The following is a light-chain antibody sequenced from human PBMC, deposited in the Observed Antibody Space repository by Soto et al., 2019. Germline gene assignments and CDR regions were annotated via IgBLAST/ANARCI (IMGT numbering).Light chain of an antibody. CDR1: SSDVGDYNY. CDR2: DVS. V-gene: IGLV2-8*01. J-gene: IGLJ1*01. CDR3: SSSAGSNNLV. Sequence: QSALTQPPSASGSPGQSVTISCTGTSSDVGDYNYVSWYQHHPGKAPKLMIYDVSERPSGVPDRFSASKSGNTASLTVSGLQAEDEADYYCSSSAGSNNLVFGTGTKLTVL.